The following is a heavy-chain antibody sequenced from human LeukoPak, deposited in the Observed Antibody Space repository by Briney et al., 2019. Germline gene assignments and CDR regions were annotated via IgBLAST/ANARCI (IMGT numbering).Heavy chain of an antibody. V-gene: IGHV4-34*01. CDR1: GGSFSGYY. J-gene: IGHJ4*02. CDR3: ARVPHYYYFDC. Sequence: SETLSLTCAVYGGSFSGYYWSWIRQPPGKGLEWIGEINHSGSTNYNPSLKSRVTISVDTSKNQFSLKLSSVTAADTAVYYCARVPHYYYFDCWGQGTLVTVSS. D-gene: IGHD3-10*01. CDR2: INHSGST.